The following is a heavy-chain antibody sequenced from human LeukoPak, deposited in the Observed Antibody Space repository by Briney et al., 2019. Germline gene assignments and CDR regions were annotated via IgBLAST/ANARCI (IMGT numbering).Heavy chain of an antibody. V-gene: IGHV4-59*01. CDR3: ARGNSVTTFYYMDV. CDR2: IYYSGST. Sequence: SETLSLTCTVSGGSISSYYWSWIRRPPGKGLEWIGYIYYSGSTNYNPSLKSRVTISVDTSKNQFSLKLSSVTAADTAVYYCARGNSVTTFYYMDVWGKGTTVTVSS. CDR1: GGSISSYY. J-gene: IGHJ6*03. D-gene: IGHD2/OR15-2a*01.